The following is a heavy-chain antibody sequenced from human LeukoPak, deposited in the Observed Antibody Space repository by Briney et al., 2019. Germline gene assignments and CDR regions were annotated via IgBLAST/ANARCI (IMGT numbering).Heavy chain of an antibody. CDR3: ARLPDDSSARYYYYYMDV. J-gene: IGHJ6*03. CDR1: GGSISSSSYY. Sequence: SETLSLTCTVSGGSISSSSYYRGWIRQPPGKGLEWIGSIYYSGSTYYNPSLKSRVTISVDTSKNQFSLKLSSVTAADTAVYYCARLPDDSSARYYYYYMDVWGKGTTVTVSS. V-gene: IGHV4-39*01. CDR2: IYYSGST. D-gene: IGHD3-22*01.